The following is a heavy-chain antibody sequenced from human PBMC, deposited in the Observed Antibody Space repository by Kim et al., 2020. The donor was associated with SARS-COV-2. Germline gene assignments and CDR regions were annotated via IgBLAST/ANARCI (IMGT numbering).Heavy chain of an antibody. D-gene: IGHD5-12*01. Sequence: AQKFQGRVTMTRDTSTNTVYMDLRSLRSEDTAVYYCTRGRRDGYNYFSDYWGQGTLVTVSS. J-gene: IGHJ4*02. CDR3: TRGRRDGYNYFSDY. V-gene: IGHV1-46*01.